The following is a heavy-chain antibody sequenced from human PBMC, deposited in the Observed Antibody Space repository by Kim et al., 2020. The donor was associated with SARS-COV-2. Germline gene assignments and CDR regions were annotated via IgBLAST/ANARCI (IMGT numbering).Heavy chain of an antibody. CDR1: GGSISSSSFY. J-gene: IGHJ4*02. CDR3: ARVGDSGGDFDY. V-gene: IGHV4-39*07. D-gene: IGHD3-10*01. CDR2: IYYSGST. Sequence: SETLSLTCTVSGGSISSSSFYWGWIRQPPGKGLEWIGSIYYSGSTYYNPSLKSRVTISVDTSKNQFSLKLSSVTAADTAVYYCARVGDSGGDFDYWGQGT.